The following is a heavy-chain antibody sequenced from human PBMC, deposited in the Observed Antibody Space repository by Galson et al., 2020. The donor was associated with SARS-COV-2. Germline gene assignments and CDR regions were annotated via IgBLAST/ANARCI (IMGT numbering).Heavy chain of an antibody. J-gene: IGHJ5*02. Sequence: GESMKISCAATGFIFSDAHMTWIRQAPGKGLEWIPYIKNGGDTIYYADSVKGRFTMSRDNANNFLYLQMNSLRVEDTAMYYCARESWGSLDPWGQGTLVTVST. CDR3: ARESWGSLDP. V-gene: IGHV3-11*01. CDR2: IKNGGDTI. D-gene: IGHD3-16*01. CDR1: GFIFSDAH.